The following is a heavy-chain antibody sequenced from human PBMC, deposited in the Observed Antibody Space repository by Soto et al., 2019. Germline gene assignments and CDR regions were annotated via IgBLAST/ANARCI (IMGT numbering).Heavy chain of an antibody. J-gene: IGHJ4*02. CDR2: ISSNGGST. Sequence: EVQLVESGGGLVQPGGSLRLSCAASGFTFSSYAMHWVRQAPGKGLEYVSAISSNGGSTYYANSVKGRFTISRDNSKNTLYLQMGSLRAEDMAVYYCARVAVAGTPLIDYWGQGTLVTVSS. CDR1: GFTFSSYA. D-gene: IGHD6-19*01. V-gene: IGHV3-64*01. CDR3: ARVAVAGTPLIDY.